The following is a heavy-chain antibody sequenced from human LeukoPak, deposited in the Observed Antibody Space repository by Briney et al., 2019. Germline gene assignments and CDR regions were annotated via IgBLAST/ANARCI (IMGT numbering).Heavy chain of an antibody. CDR3: ATELSGYAPFDY. D-gene: IGHD5-12*01. CDR1: GYTLTELS. J-gene: IGHJ4*02. V-gene: IGHV1-24*01. CDR2: FDPEDGET. Sequence: ASVKVSCKVSGYTLTELSMHWVRQAPGKGHEWMGGFDPEDGETIYAQKFQGRVTMTEDTSTDTAYMELSSLRSEDTAVYYCATELSGYAPFDYWGQGTLVTVSS.